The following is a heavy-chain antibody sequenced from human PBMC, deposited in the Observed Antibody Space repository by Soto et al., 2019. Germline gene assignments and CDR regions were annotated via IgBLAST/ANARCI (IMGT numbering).Heavy chain of an antibody. CDR3: TKRTVRCSVDL. Sequence: EVQLLESGGGLVQPGGSLSLTCAASGFTFISDAMSWVRQAPGKGLEWVSPSSGSGGSTYYADSVKGRFTISGDKSKNTLYLQMTSLRAEDTSVYYCTKRTVRCSVDLWGRSTLVSVSS. CDR1: GFTFISDA. V-gene: IGHV3-23*01. J-gene: IGHJ2*01. D-gene: IGHD4-17*01. CDR2: SSGSGGST.